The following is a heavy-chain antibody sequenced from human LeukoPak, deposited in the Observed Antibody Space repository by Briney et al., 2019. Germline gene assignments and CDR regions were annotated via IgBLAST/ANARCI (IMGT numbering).Heavy chain of an antibody. CDR1: GFTFSSYS. V-gene: IGHV3-48*01. Sequence: GRSLRLSCAASGFTFSSYSMNWVRQAPGKGLEWVSYISSSSSTIYYADSVKGRFTISRDNAKNSLYLQMNSLRAEDTAVYYCARPTGSGSYGGIFDYWGQGTLVTVSS. D-gene: IGHD1-26*01. CDR3: ARPTGSGSYGGIFDY. J-gene: IGHJ4*02. CDR2: ISSSSSTI.